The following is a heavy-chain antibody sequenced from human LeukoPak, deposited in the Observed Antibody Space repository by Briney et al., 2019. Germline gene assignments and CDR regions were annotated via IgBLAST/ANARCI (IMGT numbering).Heavy chain of an antibody. J-gene: IGHJ4*02. V-gene: IGHV3-30*18. CDR1: GFTFSTYG. Sequence: GRSLRLSCAASGFTFSTYGMHWVRQGPRKGLECVAVISYDGSNEFYADSVKGRFTISRDNSKNTLYLQMNSLKAEDTAVYYCAKDTRSPMVRGVIINYFDYWGQGTLVTVSS. CDR3: AKDTRSPMVRGVIINYFDY. CDR2: ISYDGSNE. D-gene: IGHD3-10*01.